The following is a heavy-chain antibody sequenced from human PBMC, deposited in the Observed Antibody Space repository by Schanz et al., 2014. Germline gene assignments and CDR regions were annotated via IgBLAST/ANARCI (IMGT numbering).Heavy chain of an antibody. CDR1: GFTFTNAW. V-gene: IGHV3-7*01. CDR3: ARDLSYYTSGSYGY. CDR2: IKQDGSEK. D-gene: IGHD3-10*01. J-gene: IGHJ4*02. Sequence: EVELVESGGGLVKPGGSLRLSCVVSGFTFTNAWMSWVRQAPGKGLEWVANIKQDGSEKYYVDSVKGRFTFSRDNAKNSLYLQMNSLRAEDTAVYYCARDLSYYTSGSYGYWGQGTLVTVSS.